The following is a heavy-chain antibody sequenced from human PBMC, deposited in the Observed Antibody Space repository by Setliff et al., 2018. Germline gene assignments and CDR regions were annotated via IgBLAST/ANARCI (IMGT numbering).Heavy chain of an antibody. CDR1: GFSFSNYG. CDR3: AKELIEVLMTGLEF. V-gene: IGHV3-30*02. D-gene: IGHD3-22*01. Sequence: VGSLRLSCATSGFSFSNYGMHWVRQAPGKGLEWVSFIRHDGNNKYYKDSVRGRFTISRDNSKNTVYLQMNSLRPEDTAVYFCAKELIEVLMTGLEFWGQGAMVTVSS. J-gene: IGHJ4*02. CDR2: IRHDGNNK.